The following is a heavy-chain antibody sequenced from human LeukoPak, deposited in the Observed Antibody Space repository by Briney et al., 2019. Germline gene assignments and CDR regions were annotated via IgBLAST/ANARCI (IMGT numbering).Heavy chain of an antibody. J-gene: IGHJ4*02. V-gene: IGHV4-59*10. CDR1: GGSFSGYY. CDR2: LYTSGST. CDR3: ACSSSGWFWNY. D-gene: IGHD6-19*01. Sequence: SETLSLTCAVYGGSFSGYYWSWIRQPPGKGLEWIGRLYTSGSTNYNPSLKSRVTMSVDTSKNQFSLKLSSMTAADTAVYYCACSSSGWFWNYWGQGTLVTVSS.